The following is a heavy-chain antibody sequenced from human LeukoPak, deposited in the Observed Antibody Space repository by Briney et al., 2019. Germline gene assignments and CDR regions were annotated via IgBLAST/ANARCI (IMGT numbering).Heavy chain of an antibody. Sequence: GGSLRLSCAASGFTFSGSAMHWVRQASGKGLEWVGRIRSKDNSYATAYAASVKGRFTISRDDSKNTAYLQMNSLKTEDTAVYYCTRQITMVRGVINWFDPWGQGTLVTVSS. D-gene: IGHD3-10*01. J-gene: IGHJ5*02. V-gene: IGHV3-73*01. CDR1: GFTFSGSA. CDR2: IRSKDNSYAT. CDR3: TRQITMVRGVINWFDP.